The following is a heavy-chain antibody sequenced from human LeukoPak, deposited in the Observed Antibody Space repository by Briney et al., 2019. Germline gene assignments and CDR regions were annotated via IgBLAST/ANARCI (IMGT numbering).Heavy chain of an antibody. CDR3: ARDGDDTTNW. CDR2: IYSGGKT. CDR1: GFTFSDYY. J-gene: IGHJ4*02. D-gene: IGHD2-8*01. Sequence: GGSLRLSCAASGFTFSDYYMTWVRQAPGKGLEWVSVIYSGGKTFYADSVKGRFTISRDDSKNTLYLQMNSLRAEDTAIYYCARDGDDTTNWWGQGTLVTVSS. V-gene: IGHV3-53*01.